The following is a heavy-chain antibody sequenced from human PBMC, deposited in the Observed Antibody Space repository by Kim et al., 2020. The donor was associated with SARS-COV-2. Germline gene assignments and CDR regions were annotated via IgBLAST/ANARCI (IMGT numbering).Heavy chain of an antibody. V-gene: IGHV3-30*02. J-gene: IGHJ3*02. CDR3: AKDLNHHEAPDAFDI. Sequence: DSEKCPFTICRDNSKNTLYLQMNNLRAEDTAVYYCAKDLNHHEAPDAFDIWGQGTLVTVSS.